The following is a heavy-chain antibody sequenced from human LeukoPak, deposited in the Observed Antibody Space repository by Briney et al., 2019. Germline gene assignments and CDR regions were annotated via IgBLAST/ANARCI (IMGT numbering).Heavy chain of an antibody. Sequence: ASVKVSCKASGYTFTSYGISWVRQAPGQGLEWMGWISAYNGNTNYAQKLQGRVTMTTDTSTSKAYMELRSLRSDDTAVYYCARSNYDILTGYPHLDYWGQGTLVTVSS. CDR1: GYTFTSYG. V-gene: IGHV1-18*04. D-gene: IGHD3-9*01. CDR2: ISAYNGNT. J-gene: IGHJ4*02. CDR3: ARSNYDILTGYPHLDY.